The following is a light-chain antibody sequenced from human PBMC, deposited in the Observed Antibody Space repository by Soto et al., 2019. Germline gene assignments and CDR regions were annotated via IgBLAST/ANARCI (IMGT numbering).Light chain of an antibody. Sequence: QSVLTQPASASGSPGQSITISCTGTSGDVGNFNLVSWYQQHPGKAPNLIISEVSKRPSGVSNRFSGSKSGNTASLTISGLQPEDAADYYCCSYAGGSIYVLFGGGTKVTVL. V-gene: IGLV2-23*02. J-gene: IGLJ2*01. CDR1: SGDVGNFNL. CDR2: EVS. CDR3: CSYAGGSIYVL.